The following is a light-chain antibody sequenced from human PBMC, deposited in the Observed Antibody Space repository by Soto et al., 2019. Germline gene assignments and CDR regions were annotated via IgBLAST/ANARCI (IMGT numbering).Light chain of an antibody. V-gene: IGLV1-40*01. CDR1: RPNPGTEYD. J-gene: IGLJ1*01. CDR3: QSYDSSLTTFV. Sequence: QSVLAHHPSVSGAPGQAAAIFCTRRRPNPGTEYDVHSYKQLPGIAPRRLLHGDDNPPPGVPDRFSGSKSGTSHSLAIAGLQPEDEADYYRQSYDSSLTTFVFGSGSKVTVL. CDR2: GDD.